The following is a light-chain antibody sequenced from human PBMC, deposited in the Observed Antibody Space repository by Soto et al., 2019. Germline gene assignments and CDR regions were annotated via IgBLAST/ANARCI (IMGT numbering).Light chain of an antibody. V-gene: IGKV3-15*01. CDR3: QQYNNWPPMYT. CDR2: GAS. J-gene: IGKJ2*01. CDR1: QNIRNY. Sequence: EIVMTQSPATLSVSPGERATLSCRASQNIRNYLAWYQQKPGQAPRLLIYGASTRATGIPDRFSGSGSGTEFTLTISSLQSEDFAVYYWQQYNNWPPMYTFGQGTKLEIK.